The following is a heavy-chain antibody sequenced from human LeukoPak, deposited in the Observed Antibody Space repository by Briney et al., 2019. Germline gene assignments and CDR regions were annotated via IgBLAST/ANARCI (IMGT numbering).Heavy chain of an antibody. CDR3: ARGLGGYDSSGYYYSNWFDP. CDR2: IYYSGST. D-gene: IGHD3-22*01. CDR1: GGSISSGDYY. V-gene: IGHV4-30-4*08. Sequence: SETLSLTCTVSGGSISSGDYYWSWTRQPPGKGLEWIGYIYYSGSTYYNPSLKSRVTISVDTSKNQFSLKLSSVTAADTAVYYCARGLGGYDSSGYYYSNWFDPWGQGTLVTVSS. J-gene: IGHJ5*02.